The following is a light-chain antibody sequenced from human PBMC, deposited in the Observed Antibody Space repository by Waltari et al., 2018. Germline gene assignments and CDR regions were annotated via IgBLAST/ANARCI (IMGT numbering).Light chain of an antibody. Sequence: QPVLTQSSSASASLGSSVKLSCTLSSGNSAYIIAWHHQQPGKAPRYLMRLEGSGSYNKGSGVPDRFAGSSSGADRYLTISNLQSEDEADYYCETWDRYTWVFGGGTKLTVL. V-gene: IGLV4-60*03. CDR2: LEGSGSY. CDR1: SGNSAYI. CDR3: ETWDRYTWV. J-gene: IGLJ3*02.